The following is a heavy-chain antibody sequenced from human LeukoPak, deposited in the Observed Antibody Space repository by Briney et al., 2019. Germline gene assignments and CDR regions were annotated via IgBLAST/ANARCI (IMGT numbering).Heavy chain of an antibody. J-gene: IGHJ4*02. V-gene: IGHV3-30*18. CDR1: GFTFSTYG. D-gene: IGHD4-23*01. CDR2: VSYDGKTK. Sequence: GRSLRLSCAASGFTFSTYGMHWVRQAPGKGLEWVAVVSYDGKTKYYADSVKGRFTISRDNSKNTLYLQMNSLRADDTAVYYCAKEKTAVKTPGIDYWGQGTLVTVSS. CDR3: AKEKTAVKTPGIDY.